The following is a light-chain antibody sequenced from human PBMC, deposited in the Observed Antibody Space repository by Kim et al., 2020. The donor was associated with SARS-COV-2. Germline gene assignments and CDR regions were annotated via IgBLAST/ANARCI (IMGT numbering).Light chain of an antibody. J-gene: IGLJ2*01. CDR3: QAWDSSTDVV. CDR1: KVGDKY. V-gene: IGLV3-1*01. Sequence: VSPGQTASITCSGDKVGDKYACWYQQKPGQSPGLVIYQDSKRPSGIPERFSGSNSGNTATLTISGTQAMDEADYYCQAWDSSTDVVFGGGTQLTVL. CDR2: QDS.